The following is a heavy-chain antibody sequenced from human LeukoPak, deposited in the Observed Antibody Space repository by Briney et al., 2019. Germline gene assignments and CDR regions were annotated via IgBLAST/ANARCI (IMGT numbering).Heavy chain of an antibody. J-gene: IGHJ4*02. Sequence: SETLSLTCTVSGYSISSGYYWGWIRQPPGKGLEWIGSIYHSRSTYYNPSLKSRVTISVDTSKNQFSLKLSSVTAADTAVYYCARDVFYDNSDKGYFDYWGQGTLVTVSS. V-gene: IGHV4-38-2*02. CDR2: IYHSRST. CDR1: GYSISSGYY. CDR3: ARDVFYDNSDKGYFDY. D-gene: IGHD3-22*01.